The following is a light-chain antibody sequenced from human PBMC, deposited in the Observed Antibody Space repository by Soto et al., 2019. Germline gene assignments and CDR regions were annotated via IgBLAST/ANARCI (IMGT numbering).Light chain of an antibody. CDR1: SSDVGGYNY. CDR3: SSYAGSNNFVV. CDR2: EVS. J-gene: IGLJ2*01. V-gene: IGLV2-8*01. Sequence: QSALTQPPSASGSSGQSVTISCTGTSSDVGGYNYVSWYQHHPGKAPKLMIYEVSKRPSGVPDRFSGSKSGNTASLTVSGLQAEDEAGYYCSSYAGSNNFVVFGGGTKLTVL.